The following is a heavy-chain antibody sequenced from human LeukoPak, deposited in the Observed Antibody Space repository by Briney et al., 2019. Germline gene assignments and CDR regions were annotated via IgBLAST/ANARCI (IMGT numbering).Heavy chain of an antibody. CDR3: ARGGYYYDSSGYYSDAFDI. CDR1: GYSFTSYW. J-gene: IGHJ3*02. D-gene: IGHD3-22*01. Sequence: GESLKISCKGSGYSFTSYWIGWVRQMPGKGLEWMGIIYPGDSDTRYSPSFQGQVTISADKSISTAYLQWSSLKASDTAMYYCARGGYYYDSSGYYSDAFDIWGQGTMVTVSS. V-gene: IGHV5-51*01. CDR2: IYPGDSDT.